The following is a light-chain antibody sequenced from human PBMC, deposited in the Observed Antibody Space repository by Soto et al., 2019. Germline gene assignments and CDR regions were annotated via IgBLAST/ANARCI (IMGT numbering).Light chain of an antibody. CDR1: NSDVASYNL. V-gene: IGLV2-23*02. CDR3: CSYATISTLV. Sequence: QSALTQPASLSGSPGQSITISCTGTNSDVASYNLVSWYQHHPGKAPKLMIYAVSKRPSGVSNRFSGSKSGNTAYLTISGLQGEDEAAYYCCSYATISTLVFGGGTQLAV. CDR2: AVS. J-gene: IGLJ3*02.